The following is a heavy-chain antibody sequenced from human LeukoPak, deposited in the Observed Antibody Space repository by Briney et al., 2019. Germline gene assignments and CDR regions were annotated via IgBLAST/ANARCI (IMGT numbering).Heavy chain of an antibody. CDR2: IRGGDSSGVTT. J-gene: IGHJ1*01. CDR3: ARDHGSGWPPSQYFQH. V-gene: IGHV3-23*01. CDR1: GFTLYHYG. Sequence: PGGSLRLSCAASGFTLYHYGMSWVRQAPGKRLEWVSSIRGGDSSGVTTFYADSVKGRFTISRDNSKNTLYLQINSLRVEDTAVYYCARDHGSGWPPSQYFQHWGQGTLVTVSS. D-gene: IGHD6-19*01.